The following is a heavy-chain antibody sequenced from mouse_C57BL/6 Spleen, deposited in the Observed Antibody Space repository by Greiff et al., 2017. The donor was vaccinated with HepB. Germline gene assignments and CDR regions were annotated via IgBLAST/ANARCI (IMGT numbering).Heavy chain of an antibody. CDR3: ARRGGYGHWYFDV. D-gene: IGHD2-2*01. J-gene: IGHJ1*03. V-gene: IGHV1-82*01. CDR2: IYPGDGDT. CDR1: GYAFSSSW. Sequence: QVQLQQSGPELVKPGASVKISCKASGYAFSSSWMNWVKQRPGKGLEWIGRIYPGDGDTNYNGKFKGKATLTADKSSSTAYMQLSSLTSEDSAVYVCARRGGYGHWYFDVWGTGTTVTVSS.